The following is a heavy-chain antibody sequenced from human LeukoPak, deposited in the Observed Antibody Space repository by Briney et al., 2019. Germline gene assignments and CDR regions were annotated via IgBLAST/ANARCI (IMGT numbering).Heavy chain of an antibody. CDR2: IYPGDSDT. CDR3: ARLAGYCSGGSCYHLDY. J-gene: IGHJ4*02. V-gene: IGHV5-51*01. CDR1: GYSFTSYW. D-gene: IGHD2-15*01. Sequence: GESLKISCKGSGYSFTSYWIAWVRQMPGKGLEWMGIIYPGDSDTRYSPSFQGQVTISADKSISTAYLQWSSLKASDTAMYYCARLAGYCSGGSCYHLDYWGQGTLVTVSS.